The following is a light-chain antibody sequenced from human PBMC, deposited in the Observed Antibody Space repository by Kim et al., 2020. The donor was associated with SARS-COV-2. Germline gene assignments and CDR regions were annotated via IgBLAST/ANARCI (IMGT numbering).Light chain of an antibody. J-gene: IGLJ2*01. Sequence: QSVLTQPPSVSEVPRQRVTISCSGSNSNIGINAVNWYQQVPGKAPRLLIYFDDLVSSGVSDRFSGSKSGTSASLAISGLQSEDEADYYCSSWDDSLNAVIFGGGTKLTVL. CDR3: SSWDDSLNAVI. CDR2: FDD. V-gene: IGLV1-36*01. CDR1: NSNIGINA.